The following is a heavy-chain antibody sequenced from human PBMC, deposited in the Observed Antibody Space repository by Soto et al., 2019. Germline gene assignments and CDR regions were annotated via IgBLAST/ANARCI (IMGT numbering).Heavy chain of an antibody. J-gene: IGHJ6*02. D-gene: IGHD3-22*01. CDR2: ISSSSSYI. V-gene: IGHV3-21*01. Sequence: SGGSLRLSCAASGFTFSSYSMNWVRQAPGKGLEWVSSISSSSSYIYYADSVKGRFTISRDNAKNSLYLQMNSLRAEDTAVYYCARDRSYYDSSGYRHGMDVWGQGTTVTVSS. CDR3: ARDRSYYDSSGYRHGMDV. CDR1: GFTFSSYS.